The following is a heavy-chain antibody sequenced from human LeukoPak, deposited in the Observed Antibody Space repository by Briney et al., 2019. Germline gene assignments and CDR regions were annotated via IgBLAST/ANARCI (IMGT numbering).Heavy chain of an antibody. D-gene: IGHD6-19*01. CDR3: TSTFLKGYSSGWYYYYMDV. J-gene: IGHJ6*03. Sequence: GGSLRLSCAASGFTFSSYAMSWVRQAPRKGLEWVSAISGSGGSTYYADSVKGRFTISRDNSKNTLYLQMNSLKTEDTAVYYCTSTFLKGYSSGWYYYYMDVWGKGTTVTVSS. V-gene: IGHV3-23*01. CDR2: ISGSGGST. CDR1: GFTFSSYA.